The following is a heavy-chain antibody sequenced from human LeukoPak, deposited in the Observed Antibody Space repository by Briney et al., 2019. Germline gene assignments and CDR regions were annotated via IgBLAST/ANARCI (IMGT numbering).Heavy chain of an antibody. CDR2: INPSGGST. D-gene: IGHD6-13*01. CDR3: AREGMTFNTIEQLRAFDI. V-gene: IGHV1-46*01. Sequence: ASVKVSCKASGYTLTSYYMHWVRQAPGQGLEWMGIINPSGGSTSYAQKFQGRVTMTRDTSTSTVYMELSSLRSEDTAVYYCAREGMTFNTIEQLRAFDIWGQGTMVTVSS. J-gene: IGHJ3*02. CDR1: GYTLTSYY.